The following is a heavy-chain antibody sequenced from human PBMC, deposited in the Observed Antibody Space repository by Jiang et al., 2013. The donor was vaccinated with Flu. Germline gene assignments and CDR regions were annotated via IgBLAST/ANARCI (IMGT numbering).Heavy chain of an antibody. D-gene: IGHD2-15*01. CDR1: GGSISSYY. CDR2: IYYSGST. CDR3: ARGGAGSGGSCYDY. J-gene: IGHJ4*02. V-gene: IGHV4-59*01. Sequence: GPGLVKPSETLSLTCTVSGGSISSYYWSWIRQPPGKGLEWIGYIYYSGSTNYNPSLKSRVTISVDTSKNQFSLKLSSVTAADTAVYYCARGGAGSGGSCYDYWGQGTLVTVSS.